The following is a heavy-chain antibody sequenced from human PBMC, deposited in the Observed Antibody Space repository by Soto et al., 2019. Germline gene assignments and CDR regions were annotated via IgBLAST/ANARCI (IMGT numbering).Heavy chain of an antibody. CDR3: TTAKGLYYYYMDV. CDR2: IKSKTDGGTT. V-gene: IGHV3-15*01. Sequence: EVQLVESGGGLVKPGGSLRLSCAASGFTFSNAWMSWVRQAPGKGLEWVGRIKSKTDGGTTDYAAPVKGRFTISRDDSKNTLYLQMNSLKTEDTAVYYCTTAKGLYYYYMDVWGKGTTVTVSS. J-gene: IGHJ6*03. CDR1: GFTFSNAW.